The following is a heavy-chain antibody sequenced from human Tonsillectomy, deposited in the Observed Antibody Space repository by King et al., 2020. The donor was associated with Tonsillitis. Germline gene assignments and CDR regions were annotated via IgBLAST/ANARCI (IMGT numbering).Heavy chain of an antibody. CDR1: GDSISSNSAS. V-gene: IGHV6-1*01. D-gene: IGHD5-24*01. CDR3: ARGALWLHDSNYVDY. Sequence: QVQLQQSGPGLVKPSQTLSLTCVISGDSISSNSASWNWIRQSPSRGLEWLGRTYYRFKCFNDYELSVKSRMTISPDTSKNQVSLHLNSVTPEDTAFYYCARGALWLHDSNYVDYWGQGTLITVSS. J-gene: IGHJ4*02. CDR2: TYYRFKCFN.